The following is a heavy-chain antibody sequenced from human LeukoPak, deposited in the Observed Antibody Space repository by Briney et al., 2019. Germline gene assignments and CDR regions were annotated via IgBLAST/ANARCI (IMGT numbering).Heavy chain of an antibody. CDR2: ISWNSGSI. CDR1: GFTFDDYA. Sequence: SLRLSCAASGFTFDDYAMHWVRQAPGKGLEWVSGISWNSGSIGYADSVKGRFTISRDNAKNSLYLQMNSLRAEDTAVYYCAREAVTFDYWGQGTLVTVSS. CDR3: AREAVTFDY. D-gene: IGHD6-19*01. V-gene: IGHV3-9*01. J-gene: IGHJ4*02.